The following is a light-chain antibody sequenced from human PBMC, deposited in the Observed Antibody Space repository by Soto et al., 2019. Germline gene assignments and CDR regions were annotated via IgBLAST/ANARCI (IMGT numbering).Light chain of an antibody. CDR1: QSVTNNY. J-gene: IGKJ1*01. CDR3: QQYGSSGT. CDR2: GAS. Sequence: EIVLTQSPAALALSPGERATLSCRASQSVTNNYLAWYQQKPGQGPRLLIYGASSRPTGIPDRFSGSGSGTDFTLTISRLEPEDFAVYYCQQYGSSGTFGQGTTGDIK. V-gene: IGKV3-20*01.